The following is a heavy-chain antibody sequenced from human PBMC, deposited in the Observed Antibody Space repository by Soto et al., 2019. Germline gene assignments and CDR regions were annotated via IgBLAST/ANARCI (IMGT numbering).Heavy chain of an antibody. J-gene: IGHJ5*02. D-gene: IGHD6-6*01. CDR3: ARAQYSSSSYWA. CDR2: ISAYNGNT. CDR1: GYTFTSYG. Sequence: ASVKVSCKASGYTFTSYGVSWVRQAPGQGLEWMGWISAYNGNTDYAQKFQGRVTMTTDTSTSTAYMELRSLRSDDTAVYYCARAQYSSSSYWAWGQGTLVTVSS. V-gene: IGHV1-18*01.